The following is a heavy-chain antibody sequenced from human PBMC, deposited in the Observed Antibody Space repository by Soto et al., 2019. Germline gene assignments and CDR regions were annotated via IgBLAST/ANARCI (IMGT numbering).Heavy chain of an antibody. J-gene: IGHJ6*01. D-gene: IGHD3-10*01. CDR3: ASNTYYYGSGTPSYYYYGMDV. CDR2: IIPILGIA. Sequence: QVQLVQSGAEVKKPGSSVKVSCKASGGTFSSYTISWVRQAPGQGLEWMGRIIPILGIANYAQKFQGRVTITADKSTSTAYMELSSLRSEDTAVYYCASNTYYYGSGTPSYYYYGMDVW. V-gene: IGHV1-69*02. CDR1: GGTFSSYT.